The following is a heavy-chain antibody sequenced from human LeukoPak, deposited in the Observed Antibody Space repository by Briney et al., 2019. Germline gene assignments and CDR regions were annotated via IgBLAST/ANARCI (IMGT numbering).Heavy chain of an antibody. Sequence: SETLSLTCTVSGGSISSYYWSWIRQPPGKGLEWIGYIYYSGSTNYNPSLKSRVTIPVDTSKNQFSLKLSSVTAADTAVYYCARHAYDFWSGYPDYWGQGTLVTVSS. V-gene: IGHV4-59*08. CDR2: IYYSGST. CDR3: ARHAYDFWSGYPDY. D-gene: IGHD3-3*01. J-gene: IGHJ4*02. CDR1: GGSISSYY.